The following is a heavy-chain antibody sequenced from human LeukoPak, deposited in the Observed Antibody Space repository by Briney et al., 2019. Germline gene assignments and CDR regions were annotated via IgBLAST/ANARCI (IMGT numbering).Heavy chain of an antibody. CDR3: AREGETSSWYPY. CDR2: ISPYTGDT. CDR1: GYTFEHPG. D-gene: IGHD6-13*01. J-gene: IGHJ4*02. V-gene: IGHV1-18*01. Sequence: ASVKVSCKASGYTFEHPGISWVRQAPGQGLEWIGWISPYTGDTKYAQKFQGRLIVTADASTTTVYMDLRSLRSDDTAVYYCAREGETSSWYPYWGQGTLVTV.